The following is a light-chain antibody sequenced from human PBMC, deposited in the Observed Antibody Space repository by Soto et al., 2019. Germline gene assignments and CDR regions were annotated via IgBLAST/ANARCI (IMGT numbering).Light chain of an antibody. V-gene: IGLV2-14*01. CDR2: EVS. J-gene: IGLJ1*01. CDR3: SSFTTTYTRV. Sequence: LTQPASVSGSPGQSITISCTGTSSDVGGYNYVSWYQQHPGKAPKLMIYEVSNRPSGVSTRFSGSKSGNTASLTISGLQADDDADYYCSSFTTTYTRVFGSGTKVTVL. CDR1: SSDVGGYNY.